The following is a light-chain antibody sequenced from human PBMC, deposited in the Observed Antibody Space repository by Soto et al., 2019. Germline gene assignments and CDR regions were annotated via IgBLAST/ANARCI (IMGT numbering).Light chain of an antibody. Sequence: IVLTQSPATLSLSPGERATLSCRASQRISSYLDWYQQNPGQAPRLLIFDASDRATGVPDRFGGSGSGTDFSLTISSLEPEDFAVYYGQQRSDWPRTFGQGTKVDIK. CDR2: DAS. CDR1: QRISSY. V-gene: IGKV3-11*01. J-gene: IGKJ1*01. CDR3: QQRSDWPRT.